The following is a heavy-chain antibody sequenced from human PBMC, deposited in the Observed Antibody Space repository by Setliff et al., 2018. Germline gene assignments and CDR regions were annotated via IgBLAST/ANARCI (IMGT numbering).Heavy chain of an antibody. CDR2: INTNTGNP. V-gene: IGHV7-4-1*02. CDR1: GGTFSSYA. J-gene: IGHJ4*02. Sequence: ASVKVSCKASGGTFSSYAISWVRQAPGQGLEWMGWINTNTGNPTYAQGFTGRFVFSLDTSVSTAYLQISSLKAEDTAVYYCARDKGSIGLTGPRCDYWGQGTPVTVSS. D-gene: IGHD3-9*01. CDR3: ARDKGSIGLTGPRCDY.